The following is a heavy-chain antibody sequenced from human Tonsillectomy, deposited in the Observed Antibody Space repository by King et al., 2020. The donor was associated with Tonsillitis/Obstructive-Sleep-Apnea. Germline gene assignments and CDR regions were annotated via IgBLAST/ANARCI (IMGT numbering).Heavy chain of an antibody. D-gene: IGHD3-10*01. CDR1: GFTFSDYA. CDR2: ISFDGSNK. V-gene: IGHV3-30*01. CDR3: ARGSGSDYFYYMDV. J-gene: IGHJ6*03. Sequence: VQLVESGGGVVQPGRSLRLSCVASGFTFSDYAMHWVRQAPGKGLEWVAVISFDGSNKYYADSVKGRFTISRDNSKNTLYLQMNSLRADDTAVYYCARGSGSDYFYYMDVWGKGTTVTVSS.